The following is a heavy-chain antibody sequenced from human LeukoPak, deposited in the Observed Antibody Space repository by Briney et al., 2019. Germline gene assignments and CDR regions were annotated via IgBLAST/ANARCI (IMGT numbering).Heavy chain of an antibody. Sequence: SETLSLTCTVSGGSISSSTFYWGWIRQPPGKGLEWIGTIYYSGSTFYNPSLKSRVTVSVDTSKNQFSLKLSSLTAADTAVYYCARCGRRFYYGSGSHNWFDPWGQGTLVTVSS. D-gene: IGHD3-10*01. CDR3: ARCGRRFYYGSGSHNWFDP. CDR2: IYYSGST. CDR1: GGSISSSTFY. V-gene: IGHV4-39*07. J-gene: IGHJ5*02.